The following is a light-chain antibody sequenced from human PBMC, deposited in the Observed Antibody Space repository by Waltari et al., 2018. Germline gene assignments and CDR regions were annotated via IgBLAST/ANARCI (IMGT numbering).Light chain of an antibody. CDR1: QIVRSNY. V-gene: IGKV3-20*01. CDR3: QQCGTSPLT. Sequence: EIVLTQSPGTLSLSPGERATLSCRASQIVRSNYLAWYQQKPGQAPRLLIYGASIRATGIPDRFSGSGSGTDFTLTISRLEPEDFAVYYCQQCGTSPLTFGGGTKVEVK. CDR2: GAS. J-gene: IGKJ4*01.